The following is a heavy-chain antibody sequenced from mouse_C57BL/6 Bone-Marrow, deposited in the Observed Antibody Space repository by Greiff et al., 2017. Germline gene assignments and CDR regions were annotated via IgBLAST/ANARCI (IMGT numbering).Heavy chain of an antibody. V-gene: IGHV1-50*01. J-gene: IGHJ4*01. CDR1: GYTFTSCW. D-gene: IGHD1-1*01. Sequence: VQLQQPGAELVKPGASVKLSCKASGYTFTSCWMQWVKQRPGQGLEWIGEIDPSDSYTTYNQKFKGKATLTVDTSSSTAYMQLSSLTSEDSAVYYCARDYYYGSSTEGSMDYWGQGTSVTVSS. CDR2: IDPSDSYT. CDR3: ARDYYYGSSTEGSMDY.